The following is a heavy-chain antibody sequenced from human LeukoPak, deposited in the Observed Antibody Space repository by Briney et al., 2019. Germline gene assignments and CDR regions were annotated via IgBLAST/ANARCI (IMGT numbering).Heavy chain of an antibody. D-gene: IGHD2-2*01. CDR3: AAPRVVPAPMDPLAY. Sequence: PGGSLRLSCAASGFTFSSYEMNWVRQAPGKGLEWVSLMYSGGNTYYADSVKGRFTISRDNSKNTLYLQMNSLRAEDTAVYYCAAPRVVPAPMDPLAYWGQGTLVTVSS. V-gene: IGHV3-66*01. CDR2: MYSGGNT. J-gene: IGHJ4*02. CDR1: GFTFSSYE.